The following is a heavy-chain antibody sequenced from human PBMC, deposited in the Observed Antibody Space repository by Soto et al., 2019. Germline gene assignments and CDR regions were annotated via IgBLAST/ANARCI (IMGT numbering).Heavy chain of an antibody. CDR2: ISSSSSYI. J-gene: IGHJ4*02. CDR1: GFTFSSYS. D-gene: IGHD1-7*01. CDR3: GRVQGPGITGTYYFDY. Sequence: PGGYLRLACAASGFTFSSYSMNWVRQAPGKGLEWVSSISSSSSYINYADSVKGRFTIPRDNAKNSLYLQMNSLRAEDTAVYYCGRVQGPGITGTYYFDYWGQGTLVTVSS. V-gene: IGHV3-21*01.